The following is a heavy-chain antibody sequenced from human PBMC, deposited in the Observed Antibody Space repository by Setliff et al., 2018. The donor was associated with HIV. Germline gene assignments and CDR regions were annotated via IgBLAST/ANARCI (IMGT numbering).Heavy chain of an antibody. D-gene: IGHD2-15*01. CDR1: GFSFSSYW. CDR2: IKQDGREK. V-gene: IGHV3-7*01. Sequence: PGGSLRLSCAASGFSFSSYWMSWVRQAPGKGLEWVANIKQDGREKYYVDSVRGRFTISRDNAKNSLYLQMNSLRAEDTAVYYCARDATRGGDMDVWAKGTTVTVSS. CDR3: ARDATRGGDMDV. J-gene: IGHJ6*03.